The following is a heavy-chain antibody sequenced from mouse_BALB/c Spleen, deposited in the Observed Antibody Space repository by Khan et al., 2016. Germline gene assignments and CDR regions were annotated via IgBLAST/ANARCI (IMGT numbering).Heavy chain of an antibody. V-gene: IGHV1S41*01. CDR2: IAPGSGST. D-gene: IGHD1-1*01. CDR3: AREGTVPLMDY. J-gene: IGHJ4*01. CDR1: GYTFTSYW. Sequence: DLVKPGALVKLSCKASGYTFTSYWINWIKQRPGQGLEWIGRIAPGSGSTYYNDMFKGKATLTVDTSSSPAYIQLSSLSSEDSAVYVCAREGTVPLMDYWGQGTSVTVSS.